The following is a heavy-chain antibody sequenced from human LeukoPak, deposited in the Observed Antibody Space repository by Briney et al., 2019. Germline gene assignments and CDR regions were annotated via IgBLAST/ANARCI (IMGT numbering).Heavy chain of an antibody. CDR1: GGSFSGYY. D-gene: IGHD3-9*01. CDR2: INHRGST. V-gene: IGHV4-34*01. J-gene: IGHJ4*02. CDR3: ARVVVDILTSYYTYYFDY. Sequence: SETLSLTCAVYGGSFSGYYWSWIRQPPGKGLEGMGEINHRGSTNYNPPHTSRVTITVDTSKTQFSLKLSSVPAAATAVYYCARVVVDILTSYYTYYFDYWGQGTLVTVSS.